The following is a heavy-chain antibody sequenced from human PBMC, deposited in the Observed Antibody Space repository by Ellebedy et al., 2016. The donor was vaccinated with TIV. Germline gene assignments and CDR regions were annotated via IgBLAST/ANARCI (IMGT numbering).Heavy chain of an antibody. CDR1: GFTFSAYW. CDR2: IKEDGSEE. D-gene: IGHD1-26*01. Sequence: PGGSLRLSCAASGFTFSAYWMAWVRQAPGKGLEWVANIKEDGSEEYYVDSVKGRFTISRDNAKNSLYLQMNSLRAEDTAVYYCVRDLHWSYFDWGQGTLVTFSS. CDR3: VRDLHWSYFD. J-gene: IGHJ4*02. V-gene: IGHV3-7*03.